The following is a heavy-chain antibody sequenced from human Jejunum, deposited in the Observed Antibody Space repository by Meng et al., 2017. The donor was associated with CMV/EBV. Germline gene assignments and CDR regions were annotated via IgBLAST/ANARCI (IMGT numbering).Heavy chain of an antibody. J-gene: IGHJ4*02. CDR1: GYTFTSYA. V-gene: IGHV7-4-1*02. Sequence: QGQLVQSGVELKQPGASVKVSCRPSGYTFTSYAINWVRQAPGQGPDWMGWIDPNTGNPTYDQGFTGRFVFSLDTSVSTAYLQINSLRADDTAVYYCARDSPLDGYSLLDYWGQGTLVTVSS. D-gene: IGHD5-24*01. CDR3: ARDSPLDGYSLLDY. CDR2: IDPNTGNP.